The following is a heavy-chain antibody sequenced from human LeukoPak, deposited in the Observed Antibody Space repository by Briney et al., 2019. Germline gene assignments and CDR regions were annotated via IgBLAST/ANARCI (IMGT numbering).Heavy chain of an antibody. CDR1: GGTFSSYA. V-gene: IGHV1-69*01. CDR2: IIPIFGTA. D-gene: IGHD1-1*01. CDR3: ARGTTGTTPPYYYYGMDV. Sequence: SVKVSCKASGGTFSSYAISWVRQAPGQGLGWMGGIIPIFGTASYAQKFQGRVTITADESTSTAYMELSSLRSEDTAVYYCARGTTGTTPPYYYYGMDVWGKGTTVTVSS. J-gene: IGHJ6*04.